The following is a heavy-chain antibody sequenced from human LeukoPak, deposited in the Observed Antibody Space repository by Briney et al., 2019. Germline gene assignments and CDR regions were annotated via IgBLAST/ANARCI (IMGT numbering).Heavy chain of an antibody. CDR2: FDPEDGET. D-gene: IGHD2-15*01. J-gene: IGHJ4*02. V-gene: IGHV1-24*01. CDR1: GYTLTEFF. Sequence: ASVKVSCKVSGYTLTEFFMHWVRQVPGNGLEWMGGFDPEDGETIYAQKFQGRVTMTEDTSTDTAYMELSSLRSEDTAIYYCAAVVGATIFDYWGQGTLVTVSS. CDR3: AAVVGATIFDY.